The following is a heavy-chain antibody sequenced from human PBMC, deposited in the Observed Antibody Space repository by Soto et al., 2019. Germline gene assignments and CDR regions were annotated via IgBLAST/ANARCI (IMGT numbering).Heavy chain of an antibody. CDR1: GYTFTSYG. CDR2: ISAYNGNT. V-gene: IGHV1-18*01. J-gene: IGHJ6*03. Sequence: EASVKVSCKASGYTFTSYGISWVRQAPGQGLEWMGWISAYNGNTNYAQKLQGRVTMTTDTPTSTAYMELRSLRSDDTAVYYCVRDANFDWLPAYYMDVWGKGTTVTVSS. D-gene: IGHD3-9*01. CDR3: VRDANFDWLPAYYMDV.